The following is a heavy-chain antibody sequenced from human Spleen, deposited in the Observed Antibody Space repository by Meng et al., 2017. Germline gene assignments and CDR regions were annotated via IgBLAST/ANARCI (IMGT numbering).Heavy chain of an antibody. CDR1: GFTFSSYW. CDR3: ARRAGYYAPFDY. D-gene: IGHD3-9*01. Sequence: GESLKISCAASGFTFSSYWMHWVRQAPGKGLLWVSRINGDGSSTSYADSVKGRFTISRDNAKNTLYLQINSLRAEDTAVYNCARRAGYYAPFDYWGQGTLVTVSS. J-gene: IGHJ4*02. CDR2: INGDGSST. V-gene: IGHV3-74*01.